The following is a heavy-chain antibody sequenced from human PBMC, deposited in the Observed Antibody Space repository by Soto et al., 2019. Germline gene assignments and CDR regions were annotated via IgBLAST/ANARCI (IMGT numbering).Heavy chain of an antibody. J-gene: IGHJ6*02. CDR1: GGTFSRYP. CDR3: ARGVNPDGTYYYGMDV. V-gene: IGHV1-69*12. D-gene: IGHD4-4*01. Sequence: QVQLVQSGAEVKKPGSSVKVSCKASGGTFSRYPINWVRQAPGQGLEWMGGIIPIFGTANYAQKFQGRLTLTADESTTTAYMEVSSLRSEDTAVYYCARGVNPDGTYYYGMDVWGQGTTVTVSS. CDR2: IIPIFGTA.